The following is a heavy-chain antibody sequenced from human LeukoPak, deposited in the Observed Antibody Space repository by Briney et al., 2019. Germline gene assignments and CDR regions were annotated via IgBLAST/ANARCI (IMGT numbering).Heavy chain of an antibody. V-gene: IGHV3-21*06. CDR2: ISSSSNYI. D-gene: IGHD3-3*02. J-gene: IGHJ4*02. Sequence: PGGSLRLSCVGSGFSFNIYSMNWVRQAPGKGLEWVSFISSSSNYIYYADSVKGRFTISRDNAKNSLYLQMNRLRAEDTAVYYCARDISRCWHVILDYWGQGTLVTVSS. CDR1: GFSFNIYS. CDR3: ARDISRCWHVILDY.